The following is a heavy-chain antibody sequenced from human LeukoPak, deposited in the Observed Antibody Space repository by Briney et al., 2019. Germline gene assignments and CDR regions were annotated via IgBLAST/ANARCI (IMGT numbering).Heavy chain of an antibody. CDR1: GYTFTIYD. J-gene: IGHJ6*02. V-gene: IGHV1-8*01. CDR3: AREGCSSTSCYSHYYYGMDV. D-gene: IGHD2-2*01. Sequence: ASVTVSFTASGYTFTIYDINWVRQAPGQGLEWMGWINPNSGNTGYAQKFQGRVTMTRNTSISTAYMELSSLRSEDTAVYYCAREGCSSTSCYSHYYYGMDVWGQGTTVTVSS. CDR2: INPNSGNT.